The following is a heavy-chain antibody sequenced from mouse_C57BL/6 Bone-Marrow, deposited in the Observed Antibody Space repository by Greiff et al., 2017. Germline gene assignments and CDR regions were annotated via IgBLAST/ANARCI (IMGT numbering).Heavy chain of an antibody. CDR3: ARRGDFDV. V-gene: IGHV5-12*01. CDR1: GFTFSDYY. CDR2: ISNGGGST. Sequence: DVKLVESGGGLVQPGGSLKLSCAASGFTFSDYYMYWVRQTPEKRLEWVAYISNGGGSTYYPDTVKGRFTISRDNAKNTLYLQMSRLKSEDTAMYYCARRGDFDVWGTGTTVTVSS. J-gene: IGHJ1*03.